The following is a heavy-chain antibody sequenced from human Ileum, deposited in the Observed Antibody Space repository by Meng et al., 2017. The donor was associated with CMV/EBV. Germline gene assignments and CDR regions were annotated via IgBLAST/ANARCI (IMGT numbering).Heavy chain of an antibody. CDR1: GFTVSANF. V-gene: IGHV3-66*03. D-gene: IGHD3-10*01. CDR2: IYSIGST. CDR3: ARDRDFGGMDV. Sequence: GESLKISCAASGFTVSANFMSWVRQAPGKGLEWVSVIYSIGSTYYADSVKGRFTISRDNSKNTLYFQMNSLRPEDTAVYYCARDRDFGGMDVWVQGTTVTVS. J-gene: IGHJ6*02.